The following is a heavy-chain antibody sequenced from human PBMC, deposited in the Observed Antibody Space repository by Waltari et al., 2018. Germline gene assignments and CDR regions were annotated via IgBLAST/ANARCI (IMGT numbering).Heavy chain of an antibody. V-gene: IGHV4-34*01. Sequence: QVQLQQWGAGLLKPSEPLSLPCAVYGGSFSGSYWSWNLLPPGKGLEWVGEINHSGSTNYNPSLKSRVTISVDTSKNQFSLKLSSVTAADTAVYYCARGPPYYDFWSGYLRYFDYWGQGTLVTVSS. D-gene: IGHD3-3*01. CDR3: ARGPPYYDFWSGYLRYFDY. CDR1: GGSFSGSY. J-gene: IGHJ4*02. CDR2: INHSGST.